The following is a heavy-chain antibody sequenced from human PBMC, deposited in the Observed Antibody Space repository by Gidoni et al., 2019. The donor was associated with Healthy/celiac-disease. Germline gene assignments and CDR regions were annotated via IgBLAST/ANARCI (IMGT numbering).Heavy chain of an antibody. D-gene: IGHD4-17*01. J-gene: IGHJ4*02. CDR1: GFTFSSYS. CDR2: ISSSSSYI. CDR3: ASAYGDYVVSDY. Sequence: EVQLVESGGGLVKPGGSLRLSCAASGFTFSSYSMNWVRQAPGKGLEWFSSISSSSSYIYYADSVKGRFTISRDNAKNSLYLQMNSLRAEDTAVYYCASAYGDYVVSDYWGQGTLVTVSS. V-gene: IGHV3-21*01.